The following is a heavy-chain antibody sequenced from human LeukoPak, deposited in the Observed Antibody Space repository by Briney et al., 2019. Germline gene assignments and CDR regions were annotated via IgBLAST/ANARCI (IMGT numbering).Heavy chain of an antibody. Sequence: GGSLRLSCAASGFTFSSYGMHWVRQAPGKGLEWVAFIRYDGSNKYYADSVKGRFTISRDNSKNALYLQMNSLRAEDTAVYYCAKDRAVSYYYYYHYMDVRGKGTTVTISS. CDR1: GFTFSSYG. CDR3: AKDRAVSYYYYYHYMDV. CDR2: IRYDGSNK. V-gene: IGHV3-30*02. J-gene: IGHJ6*03. D-gene: IGHD6-19*01.